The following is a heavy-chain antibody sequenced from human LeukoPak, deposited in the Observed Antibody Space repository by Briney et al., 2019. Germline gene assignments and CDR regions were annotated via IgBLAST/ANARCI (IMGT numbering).Heavy chain of an antibody. V-gene: IGHV3-11*06. J-gene: IGHJ4*02. D-gene: IGHD4-17*01. CDR2: ISSSSSYT. Sequence: GGSLRLSCAASGFTFSDYYMSWIRQAPGKGLEWVSYISSSSSYTNYADSVKGRFTISRDNAENSLYLQMNSLRAEDTAVYYCATNSRYGDVDYWGQGTLVTVSS. CDR3: ATNSRYGDVDY. CDR1: GFTFSDYY.